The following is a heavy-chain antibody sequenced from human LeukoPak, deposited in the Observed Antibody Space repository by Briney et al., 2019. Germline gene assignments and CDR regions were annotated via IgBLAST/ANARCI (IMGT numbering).Heavy chain of an antibody. Sequence: SETLSLTCAVYGGSFSGYYWSWIRQPPGKGLEWIGEINHSGSTNYNPSLKSRVTISVDTSKNQFSLKLSSVTAADTAVYYCARGNDFWSGYQGRTFDYWGQGTLVTVSS. CDR2: INHSGST. CDR1: GGSFSGYY. D-gene: IGHD3-3*01. V-gene: IGHV4-34*01. J-gene: IGHJ4*02. CDR3: ARGNDFWSGYQGRTFDY.